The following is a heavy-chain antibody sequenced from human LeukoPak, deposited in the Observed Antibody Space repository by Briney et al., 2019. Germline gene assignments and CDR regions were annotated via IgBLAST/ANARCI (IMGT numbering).Heavy chain of an antibody. CDR1: GGTFSSYA. CDR2: IIPIFGTA. J-gene: IGHJ3*02. CDR3: ARMWELGAFDI. Sequence: SVKVSCKASGGTFSSYAISWVRQAPGQGLEWMGGIIPIFGTANYAQKFQGRVTITTDESTSTAYMELSSQRSEDTAVYYCARMWELGAFDIWGQGTMVTVSS. V-gene: IGHV1-69*05. D-gene: IGHD1-26*01.